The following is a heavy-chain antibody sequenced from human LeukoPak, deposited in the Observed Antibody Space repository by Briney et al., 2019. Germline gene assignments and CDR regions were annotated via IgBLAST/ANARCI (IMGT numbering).Heavy chain of an antibody. CDR3: ARASTVTTYYWYFDL. J-gene: IGHJ2*01. CDR2: INPNSGGT. CDR1: GYTFTGYY. V-gene: IGHV1-2*02. D-gene: IGHD4-11*01. Sequence: EASVKVSCKASGYTFTGYYMHWVRQAPGQGLEWMGWINPNSGGTNYAQKFQGRVTMTRDTSISTAYMELSRLRSGDTAVYYCARASTVTTYYWYFDLWGRGTLVTVSS.